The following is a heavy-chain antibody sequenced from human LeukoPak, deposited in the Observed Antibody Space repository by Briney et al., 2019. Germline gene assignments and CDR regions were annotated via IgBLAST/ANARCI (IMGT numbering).Heavy chain of an antibody. D-gene: IGHD6-19*01. V-gene: IGHV3-30-3*01. CDR3: ARVDSTGWLIYGTDV. Sequence: GRSLRLSCAASGFTFSSFAMHWVRQAPGKGLEWVAVISYNGGNKFYADSVKGRFTIFRDNSKNTLSLQMNSLRTEHTAVYFCARVDSTGWLIYGTDVWGQGTTVTVSS. J-gene: IGHJ6*02. CDR1: GFTFSSFA. CDR2: ISYNGGNK.